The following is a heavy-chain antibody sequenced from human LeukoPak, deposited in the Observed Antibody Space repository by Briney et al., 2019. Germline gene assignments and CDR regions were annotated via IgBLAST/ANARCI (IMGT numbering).Heavy chain of an antibody. Sequence: SETLSLTCTVSGGSISSSSYYWGWIRQPPGTGLEWIGSFYYSGSTYYNPSLKSRVTISVDTSKNQFSLKLSSVTAADTAVYYCARGRYYDILTDPFDYWGQGTLVTVSS. V-gene: IGHV4-39*07. CDR2: FYYSGST. J-gene: IGHJ4*02. D-gene: IGHD3-9*01. CDR3: ARGRYYDILTDPFDY. CDR1: GGSISSSSYY.